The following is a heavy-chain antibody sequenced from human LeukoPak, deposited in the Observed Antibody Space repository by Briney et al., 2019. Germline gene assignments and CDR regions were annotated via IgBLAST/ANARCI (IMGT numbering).Heavy chain of an antibody. CDR1: GYTLTELS. J-gene: IGHJ4*02. CDR2: FDTEDGET. V-gene: IGHV1-24*01. CDR3: ATAGYSSGWYSMGGYFDY. D-gene: IGHD6-19*01. Sequence: ASVKVSCKVSGYTLTELSMHWVRQAPGKGLEWTGGFDTEDGETIYPQKFQGRVTMTEDTSTDTDYMELSSLRSEDTADYYCATAGYSSGWYSMGGYFDYWGQGTLVSVSS.